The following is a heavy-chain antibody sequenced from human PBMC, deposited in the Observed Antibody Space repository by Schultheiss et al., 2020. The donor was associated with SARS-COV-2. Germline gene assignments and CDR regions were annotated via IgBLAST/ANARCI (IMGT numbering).Heavy chain of an antibody. CDR1: GGSISSSNW. J-gene: IGHJ5*02. V-gene: IGHV4-4*02. D-gene: IGHD5-12*01. CDR2: IYHSGST. CDR3: ARGQGEATPSNWFDP. Sequence: SCAVSGGSISSSNWWSWVRQPPGKGLEWIGEIYHSGSTNYNPSLKSRVTISVDKSKNQFSLKLSSVTAADTAVYYCARGQGEATPSNWFDPWGQGTLVTVSS.